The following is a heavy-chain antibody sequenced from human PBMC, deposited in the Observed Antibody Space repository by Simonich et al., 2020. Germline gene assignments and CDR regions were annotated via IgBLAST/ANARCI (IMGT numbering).Heavy chain of an antibody. D-gene: IGHD5-18*01. CDR2: ISISSGYK. J-gene: IGHJ4*02. V-gene: IGHV3-21*01. CDR3: ARDVDTAMVFDY. Sequence: EVQLVESGGGLVKPGGSLRLSCAASGFTFSSYSMNWVRQAPGKGLEWVSSISISSGYKYYADSVKGRFPISRDNAKNSLYLQMNSLRAEDTAVYYCARDVDTAMVFDYWGQETLVTVSS. CDR1: GFTFSSYS.